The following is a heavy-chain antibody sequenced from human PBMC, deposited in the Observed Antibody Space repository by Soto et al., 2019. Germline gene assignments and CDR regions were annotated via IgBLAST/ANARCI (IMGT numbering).Heavy chain of an antibody. CDR2: IIPIFGTA. D-gene: IGHD6-19*01. CDR1: GGTFSSYA. Sequence: GASVKVSCKASGGTFSSYAISWVRQAPGQGLEWMGGIIPIFGTANYAQKFQGRVTITADESTSTAYMELSSLRSEDTAVYYCARLASEGSGRTPRTYYYYYGMDVWGQGTTVTVSS. V-gene: IGHV1-69*13. CDR3: ARLASEGSGRTPRTYYYYYGMDV. J-gene: IGHJ6*02.